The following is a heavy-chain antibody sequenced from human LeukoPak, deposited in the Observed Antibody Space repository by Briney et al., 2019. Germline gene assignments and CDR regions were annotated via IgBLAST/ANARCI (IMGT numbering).Heavy chain of an antibody. CDR3: RGYSGYEYGMDV. Sequence: AGGSLRLSCAASGFTFSSYSMNWVRQAPGKGLEWVSSISSSSSYIYYADSVKGRFTISRDNAKNSLYLQMNSLRAEDTAVYYCRGYSGYEYGMDVWGQGTTVTVSS. CDR2: ISSSSSYI. D-gene: IGHD5-12*01. CDR1: GFTFSSYS. J-gene: IGHJ6*02. V-gene: IGHV3-21*01.